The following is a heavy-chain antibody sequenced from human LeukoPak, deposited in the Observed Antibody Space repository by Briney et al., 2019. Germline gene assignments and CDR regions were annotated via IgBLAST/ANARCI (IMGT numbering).Heavy chain of an antibody. CDR3: ATPHYYDSSGYRDY. CDR1: GYTFTSYD. CDR2: ISAYNGNT. J-gene: IGHJ4*02. V-gene: IGHV1-18*01. Sequence: ASVKVSCKASGYTFTSYDISWVRQAPGQGLEWMGWISAYNGNTNYAQKPQGRVTMTTDTSTSTAYMELRSLRSDDTAVYYCATPHYYDSSGYRDYWGQGTLVTVSS. D-gene: IGHD3-22*01.